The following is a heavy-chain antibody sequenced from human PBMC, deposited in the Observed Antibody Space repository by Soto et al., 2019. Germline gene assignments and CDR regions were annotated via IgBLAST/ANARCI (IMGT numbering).Heavy chain of an antibody. J-gene: IGHJ4*02. V-gene: IGHV4-59*01. CDR2: IYYSGST. CDR1: GGSISSYY. CDR3: ARSYGDPYYFDY. Sequence: SETLSLTCTVSGGSISSYYWSWSRQPPGKGLEWIGYIYYSGSTNYNPSLKSRVTISVDTSKNQFSLKLSSVTAADTAVYYCARSYGDPYYFDYWGQGTLVTLSS. D-gene: IGHD4-17*01.